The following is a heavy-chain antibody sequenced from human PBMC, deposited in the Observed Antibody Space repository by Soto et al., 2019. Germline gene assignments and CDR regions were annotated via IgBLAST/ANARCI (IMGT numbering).Heavy chain of an antibody. CDR2: ISHDGINK. CDR1: GFNFSSYA. D-gene: IGHD2-2*01. Sequence: QVLLVDSGGGVVQPGRSLRLSCAASGFNFSSYAMNWVRQAPGKGLEWVALISHDGINKYYADSVRGRFTISRDSSTNTLYLQMNSLRAADTAVYYCGRCTSTSCHLGSDYWGQGTLVTVSS. V-gene: IGHV3-30-3*01. CDR3: GRCTSTSCHLGSDY. J-gene: IGHJ4*02.